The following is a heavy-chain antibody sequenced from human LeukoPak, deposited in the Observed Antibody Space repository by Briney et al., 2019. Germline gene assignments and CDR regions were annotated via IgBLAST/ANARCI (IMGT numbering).Heavy chain of an antibody. CDR1: GGSFSGYY. V-gene: IGHV4-34*01. J-gene: IGHJ5*02. Sequence: SETLSLTCAVYGGSFSGYYWSWIRQPPGKGLEWIGEINHSGSTNYNPSLKSRVTISVDTSKNQFSLKLSSVTAADTAVYYCARTGITMTGWFGPWGQGTLVTVSS. CDR3: ARTGITMTGWFGP. D-gene: IGHD3-22*01. CDR2: INHSGST.